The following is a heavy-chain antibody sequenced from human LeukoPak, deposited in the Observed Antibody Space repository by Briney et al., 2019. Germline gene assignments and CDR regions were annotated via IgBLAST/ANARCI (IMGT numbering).Heavy chain of an antibody. J-gene: IGHJ4*02. CDR2: IYSCGST. D-gene: IGHD5-24*01. Sequence: GGSLRLSCAASGFTVSSNYMSWVRQAPGKGLEWVSVIYSCGSTYYADSVKGRFTISRDNAKNSLYLQMNSLRAEDTAVYYCARREMATITFDYWGQGTLVTVSS. CDR1: GFTVSSNY. CDR3: ARREMATITFDY. V-gene: IGHV3-66*01.